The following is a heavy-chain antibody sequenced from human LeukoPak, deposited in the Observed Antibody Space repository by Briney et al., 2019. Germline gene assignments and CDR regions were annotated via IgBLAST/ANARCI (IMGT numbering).Heavy chain of an antibody. Sequence: SLRLSCAASGFTFSSYAMSWVRQAPGKGLEWVSAISGSGGSTYYADSAKGRFTISRHNSKNTLYLQMNSLSAEDTAVYYCAKRFAAAVYYFDYWGQGTLVTVSS. V-gene: IGHV3-23*01. D-gene: IGHD6-13*01. CDR2: ISGSGGST. CDR1: GFTFSSYA. CDR3: AKRFAAAVYYFDY. J-gene: IGHJ4*02.